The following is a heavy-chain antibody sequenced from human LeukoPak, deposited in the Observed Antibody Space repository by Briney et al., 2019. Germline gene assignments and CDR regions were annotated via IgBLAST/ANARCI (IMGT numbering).Heavy chain of an antibody. Sequence: SEILSLTCTVSGGSISSYYWRWVRQPPGKGVEWIGYIYYSGSTNYNPSLKSRVTISVDTSKNQFSLKLSSVTAADTAVYYCARHGSLYFGELVWGQGTLVTVSS. V-gene: IGHV4-59*08. CDR3: ARHGSLYFGELV. D-gene: IGHD3-10*01. J-gene: IGHJ4*02. CDR2: IYYSGST. CDR1: GGSISSYY.